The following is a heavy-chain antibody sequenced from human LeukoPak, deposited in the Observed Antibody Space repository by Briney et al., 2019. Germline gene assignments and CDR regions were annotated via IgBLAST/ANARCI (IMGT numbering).Heavy chain of an antibody. V-gene: IGHV3-20*04. Sequence: GGSLRLSCAASGFTFDDYGMSWVRQAPGKGLEWVSGLNWNGGSTGYADSVKGRFTISRDNAKNSLYLHMNSLRAEDTALYYCARVPYCGGDCPKYFQHWGQGTLVTVSS. CDR1: GFTFDDYG. D-gene: IGHD2-21*02. CDR3: ARVPYCGGDCPKYFQH. J-gene: IGHJ1*01. CDR2: LNWNGGST.